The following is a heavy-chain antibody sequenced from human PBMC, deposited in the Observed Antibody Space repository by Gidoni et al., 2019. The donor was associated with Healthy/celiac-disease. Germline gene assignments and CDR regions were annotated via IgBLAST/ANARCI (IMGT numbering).Heavy chain of an antibody. CDR2: GST. V-gene: IGHV3-64D*06. Sequence: GSTYYADSVKGRFTISRDNSKNTLYLQMSSLRAEDTAVYYCVKDRYSSGWYTPDYWGQGTLVTVSS. D-gene: IGHD6-19*01. CDR3: VKDRYSSGWYTPDY. J-gene: IGHJ4*02.